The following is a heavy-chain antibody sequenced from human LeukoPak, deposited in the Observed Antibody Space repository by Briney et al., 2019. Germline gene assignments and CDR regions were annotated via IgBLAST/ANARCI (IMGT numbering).Heavy chain of an antibody. CDR1: RFTFSRYS. V-gene: IGHV3-21*01. CDR3: AREFDGSASGAGY. J-gene: IGHJ4*02. CDR2: MSSSSGLI. D-gene: IGHD1-26*01. Sequence: GGSLRLSCADSRFTFSRYSMNWVRQAPGKGLEWVLSMSSSSGLIYYGDSVKGRFTVSRDNAKRSLYLQMNSLRADDTAVYYCAREFDGSASGAGYWGQGTLVTVSS.